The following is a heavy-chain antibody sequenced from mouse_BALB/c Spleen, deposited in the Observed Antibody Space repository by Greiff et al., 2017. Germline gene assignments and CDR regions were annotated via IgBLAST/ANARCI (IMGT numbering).Heavy chain of an antibody. CDR1: GYTFTSYW. Sequence: VMLVESGAELARPGASVKLSCKASGYTFTSYWMQWVKQRPGQGLEWIGAIYPGDGDTRYTQKFKGKATLTADKSSSTAYMQLSSLASEDSAVYYCARIITTVVDWYFDVWGAGTTVTVSS. CDR3: ARIITTVVDWYFDV. D-gene: IGHD1-1*01. V-gene: IGHV1-87*01. CDR2: IYPGDGDT. J-gene: IGHJ1*01.